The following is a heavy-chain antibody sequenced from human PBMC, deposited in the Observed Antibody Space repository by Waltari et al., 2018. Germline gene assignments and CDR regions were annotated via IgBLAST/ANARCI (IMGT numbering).Heavy chain of an antibody. J-gene: IGHJ4*02. V-gene: IGHV4-39*01. CDR2: IYYSGRT. CDR1: NASITSGVYF. D-gene: IGHD3-22*01. CDR3: VRQAPDSSGFFPNYFDS. Sequence: QLQLNMSGPGLVKPSETLSLTCAVSNASITSGVYFWGWIRQPPGKGLEWVGVIYYSGRTFYNPSLNSRGTIAVDKSKNLFSLRLRSVTAADTAVYYCVRQAPDSSGFFPNYFDSWGQGTLVTVSS.